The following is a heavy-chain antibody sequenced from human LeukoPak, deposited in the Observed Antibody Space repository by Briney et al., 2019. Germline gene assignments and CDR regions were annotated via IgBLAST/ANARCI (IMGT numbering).Heavy chain of an antibody. Sequence: SGGSLRLSCAASGFTFSVHAMSWVRQAPGKGLEWVSGISGSGGGTNYADSVKGRFTVSRDNSKNTLYLQMNSLRAEDTAVYYCAKDYSSSWYYFDYWGQGTLVTVSS. CDR3: AKDYSSSWYYFDY. CDR2: ISGSGGGT. J-gene: IGHJ4*02. D-gene: IGHD6-13*01. CDR1: GFTFSVHA. V-gene: IGHV3-23*01.